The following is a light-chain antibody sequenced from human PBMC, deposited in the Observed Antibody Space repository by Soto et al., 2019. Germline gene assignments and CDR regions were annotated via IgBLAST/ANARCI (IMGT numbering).Light chain of an antibody. J-gene: IGLJ3*02. CDR2: RNN. V-gene: IGLV1-47*01. CDR1: SSNIGSNS. Sequence: QSVLTQPPSASGTPGQRVTISCSGSSSNIGSNSVYWYQRLRGTAPKLLIYRNNQRPSGVPDRFSGSKSGSSASLSISGLRSEDEADYYCAAWDDTLRGGVFGGGTKVTVL. CDR3: AAWDDTLRGGV.